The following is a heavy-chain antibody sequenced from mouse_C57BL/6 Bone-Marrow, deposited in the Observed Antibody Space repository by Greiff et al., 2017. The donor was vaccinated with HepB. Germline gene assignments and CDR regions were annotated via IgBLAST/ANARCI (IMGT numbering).Heavy chain of an antibody. V-gene: IGHV1-55*01. CDR1: GYTFTSYW. CDR2: IYPGSGST. CDR3: AREDSRFDY. J-gene: IGHJ2*01. Sequence: QVQLQQPGAELVKPGASVKMSCKASGYTFTSYWITWVKQRPGQGLEWIGDIYPGSGSTNYNEKFKSKAKLTVDTASSTAYMQLNSLTSEDSAFYYCAREDSRFDYWGQGTTRTVSS.